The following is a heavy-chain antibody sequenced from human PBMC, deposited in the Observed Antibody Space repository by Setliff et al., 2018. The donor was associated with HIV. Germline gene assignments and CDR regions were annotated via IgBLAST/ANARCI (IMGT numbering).Heavy chain of an antibody. CDR1: GGSIGIHY. J-gene: IGHJ4*02. CDR2: VYHTGST. CDR3: ARWGDGYNSYDF. D-gene: IGHD5-12*01. Sequence: SETLSLTCAVSGGSIGIHYWSWIRQPPGKGLEWIGTVYHTGSTIYNPSLQSRVIMSVDTSRNQFFLNVDSLTAADTAVYFCARWGDGYNSYDFWGQGTLVTVSS. V-gene: IGHV4-59*11.